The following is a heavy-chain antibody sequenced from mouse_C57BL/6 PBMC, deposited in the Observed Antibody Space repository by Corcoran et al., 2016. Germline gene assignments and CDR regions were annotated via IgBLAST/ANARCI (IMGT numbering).Heavy chain of an antibody. CDR3: AREEPNWDVSYFDV. V-gene: IGHV9-3*01. D-gene: IGHD4-1*01. J-gene: IGHJ1*03. Sequence: QIQLVQSGPELKKPGETVKISSKASGYTFTTYGMSWVKQAPGKGLKWMGWINTYSGVPTYADDFKGRFAFSLETTASTAYLQINNLKNEDTATYFCAREEPNWDVSYFDVWGTGTTVTVSS. CDR2: INTYSGVP. CDR1: GYTFTTYG.